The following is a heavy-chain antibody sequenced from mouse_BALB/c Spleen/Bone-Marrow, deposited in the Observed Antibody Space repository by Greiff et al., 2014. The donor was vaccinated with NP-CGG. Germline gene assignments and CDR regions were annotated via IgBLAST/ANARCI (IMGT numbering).Heavy chain of an antibody. V-gene: IGHV1-7*01. D-gene: IGHD2-4*01. Sequence: QVQLQQSGAELAKPGASVKMSCKASGYTFTTYWIHWVKQRPGRGLDWIGYINPSTGITEYNQKFRDRATLTANKSCSTPFMQLSSLTSEDAAVYCCARGLRGRYFDVWGAGTTVTVSA. CDR2: INPSTGIT. CDR1: GYTFTTYW. CDR3: ARGLRGRYFDV. J-gene: IGHJ1*01.